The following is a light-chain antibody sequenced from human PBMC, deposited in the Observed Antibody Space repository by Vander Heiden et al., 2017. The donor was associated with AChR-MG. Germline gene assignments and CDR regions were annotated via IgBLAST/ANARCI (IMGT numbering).Light chain of an antibody. Sequence: EVVLTQSPATLSLSPGERATLSCGASQSVNNNLAWFQQKSGQAPRLLIYGTSTRATGVPDRFSASGSGTDFTLTVSSLQSEDFAVYYCQQFDTWPLTFGQGTKVEV. CDR2: GTS. CDR3: QQFDTWPLT. V-gene: IGKV3-15*01. CDR1: QSVNNN. J-gene: IGKJ1*01.